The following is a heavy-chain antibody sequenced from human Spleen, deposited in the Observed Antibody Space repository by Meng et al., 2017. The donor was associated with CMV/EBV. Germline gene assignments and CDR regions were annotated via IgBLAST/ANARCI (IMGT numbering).Heavy chain of an antibody. Sequence: GESLKISCAASGFTFSNYAMHWVRQAPGKGLEWVANIKQDGSEKYYVDSVKGRFTISRDNAKNSLYLQMNSLRAEDTAVYYCARERTIGAFDIWGQGTMVTVSS. D-gene: IGHD4/OR15-4a*01. V-gene: IGHV3-7*01. CDR1: GFTFSNYA. CDR3: ARERTIGAFDI. CDR2: IKQDGSEK. J-gene: IGHJ3*02.